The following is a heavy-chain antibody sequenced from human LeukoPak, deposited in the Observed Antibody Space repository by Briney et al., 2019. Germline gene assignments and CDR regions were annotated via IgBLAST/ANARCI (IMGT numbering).Heavy chain of an antibody. D-gene: IGHD1-26*01. V-gene: IGHV3-30*02. CDR3: ARDVQGVGATSLDY. Sequence: PGGSLRLSCAASGFTFSSYGMHWVRQAPGKGLEWVAFIRYDGSNKYYADSVKGRFTISRDNSKNTLYLQMNSLRAEDTAVYYCARDVQGVGATSLDYWGQGALVTVSS. J-gene: IGHJ4*02. CDR1: GFTFSSYG. CDR2: IRYDGSNK.